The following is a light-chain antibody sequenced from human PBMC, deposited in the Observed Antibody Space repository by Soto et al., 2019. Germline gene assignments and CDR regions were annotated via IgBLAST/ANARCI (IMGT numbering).Light chain of an antibody. CDR1: QSISSY. Sequence: DIQMTQSPSSLSASVGDRVTITCRASQSISSYLNWYQQKPGKAPKLLIYAASSLQSVVPSRFSGSGSGTDFTLTISSLQPDDFATYYCQQSYITPLTFCGGNKVEIK. V-gene: IGKV1-39*01. CDR3: QQSYITPLT. CDR2: AAS. J-gene: IGKJ4*01.